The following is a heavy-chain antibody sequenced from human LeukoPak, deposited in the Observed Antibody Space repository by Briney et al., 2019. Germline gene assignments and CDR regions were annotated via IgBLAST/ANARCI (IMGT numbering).Heavy chain of an antibody. CDR3: AKGTGFGELLT. CDR2: ISYDGSNK. Sequence: GGSLRLSCAASGFTFSSYGMHWVRQAPGKGLEWGAVISYDGSNKYYADSVKGRFTISRDNSKNTLYLQMNSLRAEDTAVYYCAKGTGFGELLTWGQGTLVTVSS. V-gene: IGHV3-30*18. J-gene: IGHJ5*02. CDR1: GFTFSSYG. D-gene: IGHD3-10*01.